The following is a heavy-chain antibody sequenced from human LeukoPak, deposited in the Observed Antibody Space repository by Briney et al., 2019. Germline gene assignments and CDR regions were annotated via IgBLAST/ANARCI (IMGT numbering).Heavy chain of an antibody. J-gene: IGHJ4*02. CDR3: AKDLIPEDGYVYFDF. Sequence: PGGSLRLSCAASGFTFSIYAMNWVRQAPGKGLEWVSIINGRGSPTYYADSVKGRFTISRDNSKNTLYLQMNTLRAEDTAVYYCAKDLIPEDGYVYFDFWGQGTLVTVSS. CDR2: INGRGSPT. V-gene: IGHV3-23*01. CDR1: GFTFSIYA. D-gene: IGHD5-24*01.